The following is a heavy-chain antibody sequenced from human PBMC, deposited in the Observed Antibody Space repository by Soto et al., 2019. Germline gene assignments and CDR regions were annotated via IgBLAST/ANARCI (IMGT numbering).Heavy chain of an antibody. CDR2: IIPIFGTP. CDR1: GGTFSRQD. J-gene: IGHJ4*02. Sequence: QVQLVPSGAEVKKPGSSVKVSCKASGGTFSRQDMRWVRQAPGQGLEWMGGIIPIFGTPQYAEKFQDRVTITADESTSTATMELSSLTSEDTAVYYCATNEGSDVYIFDYWGQGTLVTVSS. V-gene: IGHV1-69*01. CDR3: ATNEGSDVYIFDY. D-gene: IGHD2-15*01.